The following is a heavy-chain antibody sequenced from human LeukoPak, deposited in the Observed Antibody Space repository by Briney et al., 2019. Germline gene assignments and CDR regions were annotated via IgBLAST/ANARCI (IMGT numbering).Heavy chain of an antibody. D-gene: IGHD1-26*01. CDR1: VGSLTGHY. Sequence: SETLSLTCTVSVGSLTGHYWSWIRQPPAKGLEWIGFIYYTGTTNYNPSLKSRVTISLDTFKNQFSLKWSSMTAADTAVYYCARQSGWLDPWGQGIMVTVSS. CDR2: IYYTGTT. CDR3: ARQSGWLDP. J-gene: IGHJ5*02. V-gene: IGHV4-59*08.